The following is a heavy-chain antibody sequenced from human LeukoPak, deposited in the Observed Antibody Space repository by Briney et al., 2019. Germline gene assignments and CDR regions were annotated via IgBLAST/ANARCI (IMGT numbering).Heavy chain of an antibody. J-gene: IGHJ3*02. Sequence: SETLSLTCTVSGGSISSYYWSWIRQPPGKGLEWIGYIYYSGSTNYNPSLKSRVTISVDTSKNQFSLKLSSVTAADTAVYYCARDPRWFGDLHVFDIWGQGTTVTVSS. CDR3: ARDPRWFGDLHVFDI. CDR1: GGSISSYY. CDR2: IYYSGST. D-gene: IGHD3-10*01. V-gene: IGHV4-59*12.